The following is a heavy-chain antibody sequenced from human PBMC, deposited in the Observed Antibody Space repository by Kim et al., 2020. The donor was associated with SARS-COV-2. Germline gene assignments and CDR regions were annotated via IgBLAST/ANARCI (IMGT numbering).Heavy chain of an antibody. D-gene: IGHD6-13*01. CDR1: GFTFSSYG. CDR2: ISYDGSNK. V-gene: IGHV3-30*03. CDR3: ASTTEYSSSWYPYGGTYAFDI. Sequence: GGSLRLSCAASGFTFSSYGMHWVRQAPGKGLEWVAVISYDGSNKYYADSVKGRFTISRDNSKNTLYLQMNSLRAEDTAVYYCASTTEYSSSWYPYGGTYAFDIWGQGTMVTVSS. J-gene: IGHJ3*02.